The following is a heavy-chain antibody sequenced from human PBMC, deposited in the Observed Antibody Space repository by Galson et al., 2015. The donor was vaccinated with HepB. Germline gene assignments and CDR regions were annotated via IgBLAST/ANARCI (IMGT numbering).Heavy chain of an antibody. D-gene: IGHD1-26*01. CDR1: GFTFSSYS. CDR2: ISSSSSTI. V-gene: IGHV3-48*02. J-gene: IGHJ4*02. CDR3: ARHQTGGTYPLDY. Sequence: SLRLSCAASGFTFSSYSMNWVRQAPGKGLEWVSYISSSSSTIYYADSVKGRFTISRDNAKNSLYLQMNSLRDEDTAVYYCARHQTGGTYPLDYWGRGTLVTVSS.